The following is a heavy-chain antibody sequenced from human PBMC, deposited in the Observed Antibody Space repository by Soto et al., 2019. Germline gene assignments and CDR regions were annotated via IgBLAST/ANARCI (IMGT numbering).Heavy chain of an antibody. Sequence: GASVNVSCKDSGYAFSNNDISWVRQGPGQGLEWMGWMNPNSGNGGYVQKFQGRVTMTRDTSTSTAYMELSSLTSDDTAIYYCARMATSGTLNWFDPWGQGTLVTVAS. CDR1: GYAFSNND. CDR2: MNPNSGNG. CDR3: ARMATSGTLNWFDP. J-gene: IGHJ5*02. V-gene: IGHV1-8*01.